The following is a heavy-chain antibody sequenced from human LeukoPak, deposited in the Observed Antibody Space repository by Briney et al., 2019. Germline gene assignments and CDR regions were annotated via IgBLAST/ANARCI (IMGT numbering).Heavy chain of an antibody. D-gene: IGHD4-11*01. CDR2: ISYDGSNK. Sequence: QSGGSLRLSCAASGFTFSSYGMHWVRQAPGKGLEWVAIISYDGSNKYYADSVKGRFTISRDNSKNTLYLQMNSLRAEDTAVYYCARGLQGIDYWGQGTLVTVSS. J-gene: IGHJ4*02. V-gene: IGHV3-30*03. CDR3: ARGLQGIDY. CDR1: GFTFSSYG.